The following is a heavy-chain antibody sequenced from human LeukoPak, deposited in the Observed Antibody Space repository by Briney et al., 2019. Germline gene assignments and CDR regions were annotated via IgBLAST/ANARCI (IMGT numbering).Heavy chain of an antibody. CDR2: INHSGST. D-gene: IGHD2-15*01. V-gene: IGHV4-34*01. CDR1: GGSFSGYY. J-gene: IGHJ3*02. CDR3: AGYCSGGSCYDLRAFDI. Sequence: SETLSLTCAVYGGSFSGYYWSWIRQPPGKGLEWIGEINHSGSTNYNPSLKSRVTISVDTSKNQFSLKLSSVTAADTAVYYCAGYCSGGSCYDLRAFDIWGQGTMVTVPS.